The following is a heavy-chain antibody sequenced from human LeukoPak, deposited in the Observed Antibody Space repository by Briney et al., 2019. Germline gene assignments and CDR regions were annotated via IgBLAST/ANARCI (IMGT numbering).Heavy chain of an antibody. CDR3: AKDFGSPYSSGWYARD. CDR1: GFTFSSYG. V-gene: IGHV3-30*18. CDR2: ISYDGSNK. Sequence: GGSLRLSCAASGFTFSSYGMHWVRQAPGKGLEWVAVISYDGSNKYYADSVKGRFTISRDNSKNTLYLQMNSLRAEDTAVYYCAKDFGSPYSSGWYARDWGQGTLVTVSS. J-gene: IGHJ4*02. D-gene: IGHD6-19*01.